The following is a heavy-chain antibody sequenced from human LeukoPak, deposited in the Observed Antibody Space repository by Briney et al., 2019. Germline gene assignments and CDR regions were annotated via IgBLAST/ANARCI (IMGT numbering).Heavy chain of an antibody. D-gene: IGHD6-13*01. CDR3: AKAHPFFSSSWFF. CDR2: ISGSGGST. V-gene: IGHV3-23*01. CDR1: GSTFSSYG. Sequence: GGSLRLSCAASGSTFSSYGMHWVRQAPGKGLEWVSAISGSGGSTYYADSVKGRFTISRDNSKNTLYLQMNSLRAEDTAVYYCAKAHPFFSSSWFFWGQGTLVTVSS. J-gene: IGHJ4*02.